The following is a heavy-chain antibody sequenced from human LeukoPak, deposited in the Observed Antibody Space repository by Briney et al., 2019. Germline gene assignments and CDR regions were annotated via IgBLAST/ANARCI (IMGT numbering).Heavy chain of an antibody. CDR2: INPNSGGT. CDR1: GYTFTGYY. V-gene: IGHV1-2*02. CDR3: AWTIAARSPFPFDY. J-gene: IGHJ4*02. D-gene: IGHD6-13*01. Sequence: GASVKVSCKASGYTFTGYYMHWVRQAPGQGLEWMGWINPNSGGTNYAQKFQGRVTMTRDTSTSTVYMELSSLRSEDTAVYYCAWTIAARSPFPFDYWGQGTLVTVSS.